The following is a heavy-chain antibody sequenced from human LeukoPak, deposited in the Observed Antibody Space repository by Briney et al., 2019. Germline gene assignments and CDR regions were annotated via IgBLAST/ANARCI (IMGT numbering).Heavy chain of an antibody. Sequence: GGSLRLSCAASGFTFSSYSMNWVRQAPGKGLEWVSSISSSSSYIYYADSVKGRFTISRDNAKNSLYLQMNSLRAEDTAVYYCARDDRSGGSCYDDYWGQGTLVTVSS. V-gene: IGHV3-21*01. CDR2: ISSSSSYI. CDR1: GFTFSSYS. J-gene: IGHJ4*02. D-gene: IGHD2-15*01. CDR3: ARDDRSGGSCYDDY.